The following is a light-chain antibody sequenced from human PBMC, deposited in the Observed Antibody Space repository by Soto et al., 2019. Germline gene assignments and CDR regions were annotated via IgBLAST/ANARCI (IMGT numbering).Light chain of an antibody. J-gene: IGLJ1*01. Sequence: QSALTQPASVSGSPGQSITISCTGTSSDVGGYNYVSWYQYHPGEAPKLMIFDVSNRPSGVSNRFSGSKSGNMASLTISGLQAEDEAEYYCSSFTSSSGLGFGTGTKVTVL. CDR3: SSFTSSSGLG. CDR1: SSDVGGYNY. CDR2: DVS. V-gene: IGLV2-14*03.